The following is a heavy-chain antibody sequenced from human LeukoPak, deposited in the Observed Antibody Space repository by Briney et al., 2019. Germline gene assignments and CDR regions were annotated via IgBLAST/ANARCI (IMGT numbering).Heavy chain of an antibody. D-gene: IGHD1-26*01. CDR3: AKSGGTYVDY. Sequence: PGGSLRLSCAASGFIFNNYEMNWVRQAPGKGLEWVSAIGGSGGSTSYADSVKGRFTISRHNSKNTLYLQMNSLRAEDTAVYYCAKSGGTYVDYWGQGTLVTVSS. V-gene: IGHV3-23*01. J-gene: IGHJ4*02. CDR1: GFIFNNYE. CDR2: IGGSGGST.